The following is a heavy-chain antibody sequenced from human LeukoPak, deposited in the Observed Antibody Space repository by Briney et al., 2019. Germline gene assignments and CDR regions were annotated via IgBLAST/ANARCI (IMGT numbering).Heavy chain of an antibody. CDR1: GFTVSNNY. CDR2: IYSGGNT. CDR3: ARGYCSSTSCYAFDV. D-gene: IGHD2-2*01. J-gene: IGHJ3*01. V-gene: IGHV3-66*01. Sequence: GGSLRLSCAGSGFTVSNNYMTWVRQGPGKGLEWVLIIYSGGNTYYADSVKGRFTISRDNSKNTLYLQMNSLRAEDTAVYYCARGYCSSTSCYAFDVWGQGTMVTVSS.